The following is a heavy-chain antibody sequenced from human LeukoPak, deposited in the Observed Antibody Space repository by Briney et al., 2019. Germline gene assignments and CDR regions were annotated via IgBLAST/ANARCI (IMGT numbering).Heavy chain of an antibody. J-gene: IGHJ4*02. CDR1: GGSISSYY. D-gene: IGHD3-22*01. Sequence: SETLSLTCTVSGGSISSYYWSWIRQPPGKGLEWIGEINHSGSTNYNPSLKSRVTISVDTSKNQFSLKLSSVTAADTAVYYCARVTHDSSGYYPLDYWGQGTLVTVSS. CDR2: INHSGST. V-gene: IGHV4-34*01. CDR3: ARVTHDSSGYYPLDY.